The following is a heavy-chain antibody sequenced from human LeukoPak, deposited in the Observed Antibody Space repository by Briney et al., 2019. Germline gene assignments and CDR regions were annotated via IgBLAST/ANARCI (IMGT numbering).Heavy chain of an antibody. J-gene: IGHJ4*02. Sequence: GESLKISCKASGHRFTSYWIGWVRQMPGKGLEWMGIIYPGDSDTRYSPPFQGPVTISADKSISTAYLQWSSLRASDTAMDYCARRAAAWELLDYWGQGTLVTVSS. CDR2: IYPGDSDT. CDR3: ARRAAAWELLDY. D-gene: IGHD1-26*01. V-gene: IGHV5-51*01. CDR1: GHRFTSYW.